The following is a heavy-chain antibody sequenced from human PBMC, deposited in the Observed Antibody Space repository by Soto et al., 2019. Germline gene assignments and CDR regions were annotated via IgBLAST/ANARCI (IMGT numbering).Heavy chain of an antibody. Sequence: QVQLQESGPGLVKPSETLSLTCTVSGVSVSSGSYYWSWIRQPPGRGLEWIGNIYYSGSTNYNPSINSRVPISVNTSKNQLSLKLSSVTAAYTAVYYCAREHSSSGSYYYYGMDVWGQGTTVTVSS. CDR2: IYYSGST. CDR1: GVSVSSGSYY. D-gene: IGHD6-13*01. J-gene: IGHJ6*02. V-gene: IGHV4-61*01. CDR3: AREHSSSGSYYYYGMDV.